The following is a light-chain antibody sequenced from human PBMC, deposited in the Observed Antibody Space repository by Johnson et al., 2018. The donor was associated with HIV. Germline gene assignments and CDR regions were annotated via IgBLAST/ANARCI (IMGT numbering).Light chain of an antibody. CDR2: EDN. CDR3: GTWDSSLSAPLYV. Sequence: QPVLTQPPSVSAAPGQRVNISCSGNISNIESYFVSWYQQLPGAAPTLLIYEDNKRPSGIPDRFSGSKSGTSATLGITGLQPGDEADYYCGTWDSSLSAPLYVFGTGTKVTVL. CDR1: ISNIESYF. V-gene: IGLV1-51*02. J-gene: IGLJ1*01.